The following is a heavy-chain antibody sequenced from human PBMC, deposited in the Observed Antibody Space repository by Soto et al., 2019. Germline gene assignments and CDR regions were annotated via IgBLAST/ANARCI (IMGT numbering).Heavy chain of an antibody. D-gene: IGHD6-19*01. J-gene: IGHJ4*02. CDR3: ARDIVAGSGWYTYDY. CDR2: ISGSSSNI. V-gene: IGHV3-48*01. Sequence: PGGSLRLSCAASGFTFSSYSMNWVRQAPGKGLEWVSYISGSSSNIYYADSVKGRFTISRDNAMNSLYLQMNSLRAEDTAVYYCARDIVAGSGWYTYDYWGQGT. CDR1: GFTFSSYS.